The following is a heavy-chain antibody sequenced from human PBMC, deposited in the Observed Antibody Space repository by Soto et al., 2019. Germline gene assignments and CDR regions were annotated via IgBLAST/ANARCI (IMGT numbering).Heavy chain of an antibody. J-gene: IGHJ6*02. Sequence: QVQLVQSGAEVKNPGASGKFSGRASVSTFTSYVIGGVRQAPGQGLEWMGWISAYNGNTNYAQKLQGRVTMTTDTSTSTAYMELRSLRSDDTAVYYCARDNGFGESDVWGQGTTVTVSS. D-gene: IGHD3-10*01. V-gene: IGHV1-18*01. CDR1: VSTFTSYV. CDR2: ISAYNGNT. CDR3: ARDNGFGESDV.